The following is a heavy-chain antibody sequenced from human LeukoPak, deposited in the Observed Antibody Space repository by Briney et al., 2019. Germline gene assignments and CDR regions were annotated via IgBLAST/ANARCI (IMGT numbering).Heavy chain of an antibody. CDR1: GYTFSGYY. CDR3: TRGTVSDAFDI. D-gene: IGHD4-17*01. V-gene: IGHV1-2*06. J-gene: IGHJ3*02. Sequence: GASVKVSCKASGYTFSGYYMHWVRQAPGQGLEWMGRINPNNGGTNYAQNFQGRVTMTWDTSISAAYMELSRLRSDDTAVYYCTRGTVSDAFDIWGPGTMVTVSS. CDR2: INPNNGGT.